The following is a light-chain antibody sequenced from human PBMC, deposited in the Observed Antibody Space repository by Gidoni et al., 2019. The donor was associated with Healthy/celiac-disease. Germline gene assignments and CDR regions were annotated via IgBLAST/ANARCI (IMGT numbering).Light chain of an antibody. Sequence: QSALTQPASVSGSPGQSITISCTGTSSDVGGYNYASWYQQHPGKAPKRMIYDVSNRPSGVSNRFSGSKSGNTASLTISGLQAEDEADYYCSSYTSSSTLNWVFGGGTKLTVL. V-gene: IGLV2-14*01. J-gene: IGLJ3*02. CDR3: SSYTSSSTLNWV. CDR2: DVS. CDR1: SSDVGGYNY.